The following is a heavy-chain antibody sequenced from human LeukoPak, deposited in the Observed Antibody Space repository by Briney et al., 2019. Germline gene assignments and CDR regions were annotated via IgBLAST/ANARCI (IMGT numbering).Heavy chain of an antibody. Sequence: SETLSLTCTVSGGSISNYYWSWIRQPPGKGLEWIGNIYYSGSTKYNPSLKSRVTISVDTSKNQFSLKLSSVTAADTAVYYCARHVGRWAFEIWGQGTMVTVSS. V-gene: IGHV4-59*08. J-gene: IGHJ3*02. CDR3: ARHVGRWAFEI. CDR2: IYYSGST. CDR1: GGSISNYY.